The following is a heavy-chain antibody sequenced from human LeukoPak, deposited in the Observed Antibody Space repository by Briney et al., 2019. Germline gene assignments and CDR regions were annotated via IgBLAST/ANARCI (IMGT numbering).Heavy chain of an antibody. D-gene: IGHD1-20*01. J-gene: IGHJ3*02. CDR2: IYYSERS. Sequence: SETLSVTCTVSGGSISSYYWRWIRQPPGKGLEGIGYIYYSERSNYNPPLKSRVTISVDTSKNQFSLKLSSVTAADTAVYYCARARSLAWGILTGTPYAFDIWGQGTMVTVCS. CDR1: GGSISSYY. CDR3: ARARSLAWGILTGTPYAFDI. V-gene: IGHV4-59*01.